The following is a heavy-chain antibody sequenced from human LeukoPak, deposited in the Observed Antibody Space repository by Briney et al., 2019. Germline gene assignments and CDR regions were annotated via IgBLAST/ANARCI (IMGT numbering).Heavy chain of an antibody. J-gene: IGHJ6*02. V-gene: IGHV4-39*01. CDR1: GGSISSSSYY. CDR3: ARTPNYYYYYGMDV. Sequence: PSETLSLTCTVSGGSISSSSYYWGWIRQPPGKGLEWIGSIYYSGSTYYNPSLKSRVTISVDTSKNQFSLKLSSVTAADTAVYYCARTPNYYYYYGMDVWGQGTTVTVSS. D-gene: IGHD2-15*01. CDR2: IYYSGST.